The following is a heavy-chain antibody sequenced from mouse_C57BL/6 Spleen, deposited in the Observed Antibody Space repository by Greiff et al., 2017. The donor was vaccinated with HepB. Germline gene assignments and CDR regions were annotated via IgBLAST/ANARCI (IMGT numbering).Heavy chain of an antibody. CDR1: GYTFTSYW. V-gene: IGHV1-64*01. CDR3: ARRRDGLYAMDY. D-gene: IGHD2-3*01. CDR2: IHPNSGST. J-gene: IGHJ4*01. Sequence: VQLQQPGAELVKPGASVKLSCKASGYTFTSYWMHWVKQRPGQGLEWIGMIHPNSGSTNYNEKFKSKATLTVDKSSSTAYMQLSSLTSEDSAVYYCARRRDGLYAMDYWGQGTSVTVSS.